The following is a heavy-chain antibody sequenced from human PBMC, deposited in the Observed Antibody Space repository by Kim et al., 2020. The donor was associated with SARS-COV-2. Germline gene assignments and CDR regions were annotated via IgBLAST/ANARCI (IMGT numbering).Heavy chain of an antibody. Sequence: GKGRFTISRDNSKNTLYLQMNSLRAEDTAVYYCARGRGFLVRGHKGTPDYWGQGTLVTVSA. J-gene: IGHJ4*02. D-gene: IGHD3-10*01. V-gene: IGHV3-30*01. CDR3: ARGRGFLVRGHKGTPDY.